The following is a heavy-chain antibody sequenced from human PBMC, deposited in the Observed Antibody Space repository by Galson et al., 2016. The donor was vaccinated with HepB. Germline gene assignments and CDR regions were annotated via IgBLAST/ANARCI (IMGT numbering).Heavy chain of an antibody. CDR1: GYNFTSYA. V-gene: IGHV1-3*01. CDR3: ARTPAAAPLYYYGMDV. Sequence: SVKVSCKASGYNFTSYAMHWVRQAPGQRLEWLGWIKAGNGNTKYSPKLQGRISITRDTSASTAYMEVRALRSEDTAVFYCARTPAAAPLYYYGMDVWGQGTLVSVSS. D-gene: IGHD2-2*01. CDR2: IKAGNGNT. J-gene: IGHJ6*02.